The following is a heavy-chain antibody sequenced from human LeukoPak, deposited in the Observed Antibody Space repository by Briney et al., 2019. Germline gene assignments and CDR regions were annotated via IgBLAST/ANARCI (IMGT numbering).Heavy chain of an antibody. Sequence: ASVKVSCKAFGYTFTSNYMHWVRQAPGQGPEWMGVISPSGGSTTYAQKFQGRVTLTRDMSTSTDYLELSSLRSEDTAVYYCARGSHSGYYYVRYDYWGQGTLVTVSS. V-gene: IGHV1-46*01. D-gene: IGHD3-22*01. CDR1: GYTFTSNY. J-gene: IGHJ4*02. CDR2: ISPSGGST. CDR3: ARGSHSGYYYVRYDY.